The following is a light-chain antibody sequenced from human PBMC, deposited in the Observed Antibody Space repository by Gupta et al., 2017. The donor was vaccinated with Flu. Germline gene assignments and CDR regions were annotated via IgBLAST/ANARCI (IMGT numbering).Light chain of an antibody. J-gene: IGKJ4*01. V-gene: IGKV1-12*01. Sequence: DIQLTQSPSTVSASVGESVIFTCRASQDIGSWLAWYQLKPGKAPKVLIYAASRSDSGVPSRFSGRGYGTDFTLSISSRQPEEFATYYCRQAHSFPITFGRGTKV. CDR2: AAS. CDR3: RQAHSFPIT. CDR1: QDIGSW.